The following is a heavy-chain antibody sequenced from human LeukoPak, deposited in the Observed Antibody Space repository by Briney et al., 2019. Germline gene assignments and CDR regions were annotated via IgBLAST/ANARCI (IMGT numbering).Heavy chain of an antibody. V-gene: IGHV4-34*01. Sequence: SETLSLTCAVYGGSFSGYYWSWIRQPPGKGLEWIGEINHSGSTNYNPSPKSRVTISVDTSKNQFSLKLSSVTAADTAVYYCATSYSSGWFNFDYWGQGTLVTVSS. CDR1: GGSFSGYY. CDR2: INHSGST. J-gene: IGHJ4*02. CDR3: ATSYSSGWFNFDY. D-gene: IGHD6-19*01.